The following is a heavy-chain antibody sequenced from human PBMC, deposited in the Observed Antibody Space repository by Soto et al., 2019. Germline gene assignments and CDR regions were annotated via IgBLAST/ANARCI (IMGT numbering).Heavy chain of an antibody. V-gene: IGHV1-46*01. Sequence: ASVKVSCKASGYTFTSYYMHWVGQAPGQGLEGMGIINPSGGSTSYAQKFQRRVTMTRDTSTSTVYIELSSLRSEDTAVYYCAREGDQHSQDYYGMDVWGQGTTVTVSS. CDR2: INPSGGST. CDR3: AREGDQHSQDYYGMDV. J-gene: IGHJ6*02. CDR1: GYTFTSYY. D-gene: IGHD2-15*01.